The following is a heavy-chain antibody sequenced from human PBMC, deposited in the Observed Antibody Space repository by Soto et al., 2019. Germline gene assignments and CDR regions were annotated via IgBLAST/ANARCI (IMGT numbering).Heavy chain of an antibody. CDR3: ARQSQVGGYDV. D-gene: IGHD2-15*01. V-gene: IGHV5-51*01. Sequence: GESLKISCKGSGYSFTSYWIGWVRQMPGKGLEWMGIIFPGDSDTRYSPSFQGQVTMSADTSISTAYLQWSSLKASDTAIYYCARQSQVGGYDVWGQGTMVTVSS. J-gene: IGHJ3*01. CDR2: IFPGDSDT. CDR1: GYSFTSYW.